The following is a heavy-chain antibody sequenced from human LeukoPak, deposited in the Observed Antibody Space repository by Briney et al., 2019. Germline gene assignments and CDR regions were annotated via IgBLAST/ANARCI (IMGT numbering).Heavy chain of an antibody. CDR2: INPNSGGT. CDR1: GYTFTGYY. CDR3: ARDFPGYYYGMDV. Sequence: ASVEVSCKASGYTFTGYYMHWVRQAPGQGLEWMGRINPNSGGTNYAQKFQGWVTMTRDTSISTAYMELSRLRSDDTAVYYCARDFPGYYYGMDVWGQGTTVTVSS. V-gene: IGHV1-2*04. J-gene: IGHJ6*02.